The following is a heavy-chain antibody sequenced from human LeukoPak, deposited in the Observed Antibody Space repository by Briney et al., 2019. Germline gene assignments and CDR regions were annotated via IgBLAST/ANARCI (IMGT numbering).Heavy chain of an antibody. CDR3: ARNIAGYPWMDV. D-gene: IGHD6-13*01. J-gene: IGHJ6*02. CDR2: IYYSGST. CDR1: GGSISSGGYS. V-gene: IGHV4-61*08. Sequence: SQTLSLTCAVSGGSISSGGYSWSWIRQPPGKGLEWIGYIYYSGSTNYNPSLKSRVTISVDTSKNQFSLKLSSVTAADTAVYYCARNIAGYPWMDVWGQGTTVTVSS.